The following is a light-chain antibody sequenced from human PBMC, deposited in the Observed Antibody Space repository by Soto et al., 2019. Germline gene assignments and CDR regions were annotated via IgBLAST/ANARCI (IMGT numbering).Light chain of an antibody. J-gene: IGKJ1*01. CDR3: QQYGSSPWT. CDR2: GAS. V-gene: IGKV3-20*01. Sequence: EIVLTQSPGTLSLSPGERATLFCRASQSVAPSQLAWYQQKPGQAPRLLIGASSRATGIPDRFSASGSGTDFTLTISRLEPEDFAVYYCQQYGSSPWTFGQGTKVEIK. CDR1: QSVAPSQ.